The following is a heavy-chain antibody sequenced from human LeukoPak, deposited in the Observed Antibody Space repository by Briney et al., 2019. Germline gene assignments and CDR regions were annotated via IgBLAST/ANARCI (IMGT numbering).Heavy chain of an antibody. CDR1: GFTFSTYT. CDR3: AKDERPDAKWSIDY. Sequence: PGGSLRLSCAASGFTFSTYTMNWVRQAPGKGLEWVSAIIGKSNTPYYADSVKGRFTISRDDSKNTVWLHMNSLRAEDTAVYYCAKDERPDAKWSIDYWGQGTLVTVSS. CDR2: IIGKSNTP. V-gene: IGHV3-23*01. D-gene: IGHD1-14*01. J-gene: IGHJ4*02.